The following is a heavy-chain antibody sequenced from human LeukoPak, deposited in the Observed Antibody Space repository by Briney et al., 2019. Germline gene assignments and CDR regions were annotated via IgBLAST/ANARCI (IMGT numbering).Heavy chain of an antibody. CDR1: GGSISSYY. V-gene: IGHV4-59*01. J-gene: IGHJ5*02. Sequence: SETLSLTCTVSGGSISSYYWSWIRQPPGKGLEWIGHIYYSGSTNYNPSLKSRVTISVDTSKNQFSLKLSSVTAADTAVYYCARVRVPKRNWFDPWGQGTLVTVSS. CDR3: ARVRVPKRNWFDP. CDR2: IYYSGST. D-gene: IGHD4/OR15-4a*01.